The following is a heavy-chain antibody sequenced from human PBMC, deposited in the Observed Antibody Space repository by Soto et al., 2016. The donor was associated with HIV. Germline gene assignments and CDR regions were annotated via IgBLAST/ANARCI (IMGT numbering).Heavy chain of an antibody. CDR1: GFTFSSYA. CDR2: ISGSGGST. CDR3: AKDGGRSRYSGSYFDY. D-gene: IGHD1-26*01. V-gene: IGHV3-23*01. J-gene: IGHJ4*02. Sequence: EVQLLESGGGLVQPGGSLRLSCGASGFTFSSYAMSWVRRAPGKGLEWVSAISGSGGSTYYAGSVKGRFTISRDNSKNTLYLQMNSLRAEDTAVYYCAKDGGRSRYSGSYFDYWGQGTLVTVSS.